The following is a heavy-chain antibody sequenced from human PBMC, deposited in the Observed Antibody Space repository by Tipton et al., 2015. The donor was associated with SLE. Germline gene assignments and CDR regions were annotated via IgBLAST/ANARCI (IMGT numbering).Heavy chain of an antibody. V-gene: IGHV4-34*01. D-gene: IGHD3-10*01. Sequence: GLVKPSETLSLTCAVYGGSFSGYYWSWIRQPPGKGLEWIGEINHSGSTNYNPSLKSRVTISADTSKNQFSLKLSSVTAADTAVYYCASGGYGSGSHYLGGWFDPWGRGTLVTVSS. J-gene: IGHJ5*02. CDR1: GGSFSGYY. CDR3: ASGGYGSGSHYLGGWFDP. CDR2: INHSGST.